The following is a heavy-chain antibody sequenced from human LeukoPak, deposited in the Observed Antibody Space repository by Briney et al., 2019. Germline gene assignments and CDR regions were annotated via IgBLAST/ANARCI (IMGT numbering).Heavy chain of an antibody. J-gene: IGHJ5*02. CDR1: GFTFSDYY. CDR2: ISSSGSTI. V-gene: IGHV3-11*01. Sequence: GGSLRLSCAASGFTFSDYYMSWIRQAPGKGLEWVSYISSSGSTIYYADSVKGRFTISRDNSKNMLYLQMNSLRAEDTAVYNCAKAGSSSSYYWFDPWGQGTLVTVSS. CDR3: AKAGSSSSYYWFDP. D-gene: IGHD6-6*01.